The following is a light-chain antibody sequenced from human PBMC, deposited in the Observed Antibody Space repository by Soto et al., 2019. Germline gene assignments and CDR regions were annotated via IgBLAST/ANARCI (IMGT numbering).Light chain of an antibody. CDR1: QSFSSS. V-gene: IGKV3-11*01. CDR3: QQRANWPRLT. J-gene: IGKJ4*01. CDR2: DAS. Sequence: EIVLTQSPATLSLSPGERATLSCRATQSFSSSLAWYQQKPGQAPRLLIYDASNRATGIPARLSGSGSGTDFTLTLSSIEPEDFAVYYCQQRANWPRLTFGGGTKVDIK.